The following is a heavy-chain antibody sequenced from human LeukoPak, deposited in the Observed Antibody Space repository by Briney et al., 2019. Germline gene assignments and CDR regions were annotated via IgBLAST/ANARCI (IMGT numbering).Heavy chain of an antibody. Sequence: GGSLRLSCAASELTFSTYGMHWVRQAPGKGLEWVAVISYDGSNKYYADSVKGRFTISRDNSKNTLYLQMNSLRVEDTAVYYCVCLGLGGLSLDWGQGTLVTVSS. CDR3: VCLGLGGLSLD. J-gene: IGHJ4*02. CDR1: ELTFSTYG. D-gene: IGHD3-16*01. V-gene: IGHV3-30*03. CDR2: ISYDGSNK.